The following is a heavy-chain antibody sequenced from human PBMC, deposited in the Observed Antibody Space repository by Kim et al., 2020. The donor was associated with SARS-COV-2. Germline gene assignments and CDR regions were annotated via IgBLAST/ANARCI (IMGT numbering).Heavy chain of an antibody. CDR3: ARWAPITMVRGGSSIRNYYMDV. D-gene: IGHD3-10*01. CDR1: GFTVSSNY. J-gene: IGHJ6*03. CDR2: IYSGGST. V-gene: IGHV3-66*01. Sequence: GGSLRLSCAASGFTVSSNYMSWVRQAPGKGLEWVSVIYSGGSTYYADSVKGRFTISRDNSKNTLYLQMNSLRAEDTAVYYCARWAPITMVRGGSSIRNYYMDVWGKGTTVTVSS.